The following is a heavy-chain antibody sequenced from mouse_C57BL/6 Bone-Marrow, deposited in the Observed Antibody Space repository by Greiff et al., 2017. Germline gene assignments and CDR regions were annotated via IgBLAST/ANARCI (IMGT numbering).Heavy chain of an antibody. D-gene: IGHD1-1*01. CDR1: GYTFTSYG. Sequence: QVQLQQSGAELARPGASVKLSCKASGYTFTSYGISWVKQRTGQGLEWIGEIYPRSGNTYYNEKFKGKATLTADKSSSTAYMELRSLTSEDAAVYFCANLLLRWFAYWGQGTLVTVSA. V-gene: IGHV1-81*01. CDR3: ANLLLRWFAY. J-gene: IGHJ3*01. CDR2: IYPRSGNT.